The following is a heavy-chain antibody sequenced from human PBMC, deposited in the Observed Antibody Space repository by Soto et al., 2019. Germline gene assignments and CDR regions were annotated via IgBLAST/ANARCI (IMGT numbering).Heavy chain of an antibody. Sequence: SETLSLTCNVSGGSITGYYWTWIRQPPGKALECVGHIFHSGSTNYNPSLKSRATISVDTSKNQFSLRLNSVTAADTAMYYCARTPDTWGQGTMVTVS. V-gene: IGHV4-59*08. CDR3: ARTPDT. CDR1: GGSITGYY. CDR2: IFHSGST. J-gene: IGHJ3*02.